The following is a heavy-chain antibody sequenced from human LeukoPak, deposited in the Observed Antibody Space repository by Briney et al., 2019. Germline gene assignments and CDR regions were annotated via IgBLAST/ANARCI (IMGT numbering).Heavy chain of an antibody. CDR3: ARVSWVGDGYSRFDY. J-gene: IGHJ4*02. D-gene: IGHD5-24*01. V-gene: IGHV4-59*01. Sequence: PSETLSLTCSVSGGSISSFYWSWIRQPPGKGLEWIGYIYYSGSTNYNPSLKSRVTISVDTSNSQFSLKLSSVTAADTAVYYCARVSWVGDGYSRFDYWGQGTLVTVSS. CDR1: GGSISSFY. CDR2: IYYSGST.